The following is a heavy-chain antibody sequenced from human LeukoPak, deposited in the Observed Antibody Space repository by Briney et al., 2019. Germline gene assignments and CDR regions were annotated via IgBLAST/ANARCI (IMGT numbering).Heavy chain of an antibody. CDR1: GFTFSSYA. CDR2: ISGSGGST. D-gene: IGHD4-17*01. Sequence: PGESLRLSCAASGFTFSSYAMSWVRQAPGKGLEWVSAISGSGGSTYYADSVKGRFTISRDNSKNTLYLQMNSLRAEDTAVYYCAKDLPDYGDYIEGYWGQGTLVTVSS. V-gene: IGHV3-23*01. CDR3: AKDLPDYGDYIEGY. J-gene: IGHJ4*02.